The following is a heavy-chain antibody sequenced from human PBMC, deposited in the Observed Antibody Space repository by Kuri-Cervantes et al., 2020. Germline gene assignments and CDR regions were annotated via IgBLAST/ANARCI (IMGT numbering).Heavy chain of an antibody. Sequence: GGSLRLSCAASGFTFSSYAMHWVRQAPGKGLEGVAVISYDGSNKYYADSVKGRFTISRDNSKNTLYLQMNSLRAEDTAVYYCAKGASLDFWGQGTLVTVSS. CDR1: GFTFSSYA. D-gene: IGHD3-3*01. V-gene: IGHV3-30-3*01. CDR3: AKGASLDF. CDR2: ISYDGSNK. J-gene: IGHJ4*02.